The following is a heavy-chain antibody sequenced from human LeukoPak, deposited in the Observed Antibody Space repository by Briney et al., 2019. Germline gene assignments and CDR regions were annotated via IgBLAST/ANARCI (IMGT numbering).Heavy chain of an antibody. V-gene: IGHV3-23*01. CDR2: IRGNDERA. Sequence: PGGSLRLSCAASGFPFSSYAMGWVRQAPGKGLEWVSSIRGNDERAFYADSVKGRFTISRDNSKNTVSLQMTSLEVEDTAVYYCVRNGCSATNCYIFLGDWYFDLWGRGTLVTVSS. CDR3: VRNGCSATNCYIFLGDWYFDL. J-gene: IGHJ2*01. CDR1: GFPFSSYA. D-gene: IGHD2-2*02.